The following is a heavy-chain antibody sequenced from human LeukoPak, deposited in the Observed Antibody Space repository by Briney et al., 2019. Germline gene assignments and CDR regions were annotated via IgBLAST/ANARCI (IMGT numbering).Heavy chain of an antibody. D-gene: IGHD6-19*01. CDR2: INSDGSTT. CDR1: GFTFSSYW. V-gene: IGHV3-74*01. CDR3: ASDLGYSSGWNAFDY. Sequence: GGSLRLSCAASGFTFSSYWMHWVRQAPGKGLVWVSRINSDGSTTTYADSVKGRFTISRDNAKNTLYLQMNSLRAEDTAVYYCASDLGYSSGWNAFDYWGQGTLVTVSS. J-gene: IGHJ4*02.